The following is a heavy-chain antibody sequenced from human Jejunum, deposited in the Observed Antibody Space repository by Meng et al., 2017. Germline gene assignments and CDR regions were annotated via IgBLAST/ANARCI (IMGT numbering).Heavy chain of an antibody. D-gene: IGHD1-7*01. CDR3: AKDPTGAWNSDF. CDR2: INPNSGNP. J-gene: IGHJ4*02. Sequence: QVQLVESGDEVKKPGASVKVSCKASGYNFVDYYMDWLRQAPGQGLEWMGRINPNSGNPTYAQGFTGRFVFSLDTSVTTAYLQISNLKAEDTAMYYCAKDPTGAWNSDFWGQGTLVTVSS. CDR1: GYNFVDYY. V-gene: IGHV7-4-1*02.